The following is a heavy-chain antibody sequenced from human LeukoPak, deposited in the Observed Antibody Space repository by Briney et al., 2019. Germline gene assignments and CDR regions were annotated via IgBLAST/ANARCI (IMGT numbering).Heavy chain of an antibody. D-gene: IGHD6-19*01. V-gene: IGHV5-51*01. CDR3: ARHLVAGWAFDI. Sequence: GESLKISCKGSGYSFTSYWIGWVRQMSGKGLEWMGIMYAGDSDSRYSPSFQGQVTISADKSISTAYLQWSSLKASDTAMYYCARHLVAGWAFDIWGQGTMVTVSS. J-gene: IGHJ3*02. CDR1: GYSFTSYW. CDR2: MYAGDSDS.